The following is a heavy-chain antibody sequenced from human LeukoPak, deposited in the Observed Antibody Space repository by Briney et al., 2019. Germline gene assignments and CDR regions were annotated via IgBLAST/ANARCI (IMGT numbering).Heavy chain of an antibody. Sequence: GESLKISWKGSGYSFTTYWIGWVRQMPGKGLEWMGIIYPGDSDTRYSPSFQGQVTISADRSISTAYLQWSSLEASDTAMYYCARSEMATVLSQDYWGQGTLVTVSS. D-gene: IGHD5-24*01. J-gene: IGHJ4*02. CDR3: ARSEMATVLSQDY. CDR1: GYSFTTYW. V-gene: IGHV5-51*01. CDR2: IYPGDSDT.